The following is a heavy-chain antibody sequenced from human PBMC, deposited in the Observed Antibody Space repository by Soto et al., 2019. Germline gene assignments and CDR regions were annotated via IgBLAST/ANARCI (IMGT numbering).Heavy chain of an antibody. V-gene: IGHV4-39*01. Sequence: SETLSLTCTVSGGSISSRDSYWGWIRQPPGKGLEWIGSFHYSGSTYYNPSLKSRVTISVGTSKNQLSLRVTSVTAADTAVYYCARGFGRSHFDYWGQGTLVTVSS. D-gene: IGHD3-16*01. CDR3: ARGFGRSHFDY. J-gene: IGHJ4*02. CDR2: FHYSGST. CDR1: GGSISSRDSY.